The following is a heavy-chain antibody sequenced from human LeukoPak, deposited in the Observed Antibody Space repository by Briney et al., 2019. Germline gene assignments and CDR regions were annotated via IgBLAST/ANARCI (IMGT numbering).Heavy chain of an antibody. CDR1: GFTFSSYG. V-gene: IGHV3-30*18. CDR2: ISYDGSNK. Sequence: GGSLRLSCAASGFTFSSYGMHWVRQAPGKGLEWVAVISYDGSNKYYADSVKGRFTISRDNSKKTQYLQMNSLRAEDTAVYYCAKAEDYYDSGSSGYFDLWGRGTLVTVSS. D-gene: IGHD3-10*01. J-gene: IGHJ2*01. CDR3: AKAEDYYDSGSSGYFDL.